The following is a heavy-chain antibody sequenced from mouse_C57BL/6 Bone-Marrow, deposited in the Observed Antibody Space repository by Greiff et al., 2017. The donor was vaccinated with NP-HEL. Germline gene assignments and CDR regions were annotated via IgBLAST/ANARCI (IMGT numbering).Heavy chain of an antibody. CDR2: ISNGGGST. D-gene: IGHD2-3*01. J-gene: IGHJ3*01. V-gene: IGHV5-12*01. CDR1: GFTFSDYY. Sequence: EVKLVESGGGLVQPGGSLKLSCAASGFTFSDYYMYWVRQTPEKRLEWVAYISNGGGSTYYPDTVKGRFTISRDNAKNTLYLQMSRLKSEDTAMYYCARDDGYYGAYWGQGTLVTVSA. CDR3: ARDDGYYGAY.